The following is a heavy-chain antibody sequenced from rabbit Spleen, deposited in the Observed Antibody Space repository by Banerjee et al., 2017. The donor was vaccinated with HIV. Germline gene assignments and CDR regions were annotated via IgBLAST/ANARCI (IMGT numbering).Heavy chain of an antibody. Sequence: QSLEESGGDLVKPGASLTLTCTASGFSFSSSYYMCWVRQAPGKGLECIACIYPDSSGSTYYASWAKGRFTISKTSSTTVTLQMTSLTAADTANYFCARDAGTIGYFFTLWGPGTLVTVS. J-gene: IGHJ4*01. CDR1: GFSFSSSYY. D-gene: IGHD4-2*01. CDR3: ARDAGTIGYFFTL. V-gene: IGHV1S40*01. CDR2: IYPDSSGST.